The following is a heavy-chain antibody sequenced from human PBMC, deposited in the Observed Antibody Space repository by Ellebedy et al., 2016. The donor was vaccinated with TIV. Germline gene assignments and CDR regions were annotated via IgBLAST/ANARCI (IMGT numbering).Heavy chain of an antibody. Sequence: AASVKVSCKASGDTFTGYYIHWVRQAAGQGLEWMGWINPNSGGTNYAQNIQGRVTMTRDTSISTVYMALSRLRSDDTAVDYCARDNPSYSYGSGSYKFDPWGQGTLVTVSS. CDR1: GDTFTGYY. D-gene: IGHD3-10*01. J-gene: IGHJ5*02. CDR3: ARDNPSYSYGSGSYKFDP. V-gene: IGHV1-2*02. CDR2: INPNSGGT.